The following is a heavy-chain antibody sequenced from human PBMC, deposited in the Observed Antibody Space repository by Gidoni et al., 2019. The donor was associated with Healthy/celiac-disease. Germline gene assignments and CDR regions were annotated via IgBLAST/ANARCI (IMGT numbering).Heavy chain of an antibody. CDR2: IRSKAYGGTT. V-gene: IGHV3-49*04. J-gene: IGHJ4*02. Sequence: EVQLVESGGGLVQQGRSLRLSCTASGFTFGDYAMSWVRQAPGKGLEWVGFIRSKAYGGTTEYAASVKGRFTISRDDSKSIAYLQMNSLKTEDTAVYYCTRDPYYYDSSGHDADYWGQGTLVTVSS. D-gene: IGHD3-22*01. CDR1: GFTFGDYA. CDR3: TRDPYYYDSSGHDADY.